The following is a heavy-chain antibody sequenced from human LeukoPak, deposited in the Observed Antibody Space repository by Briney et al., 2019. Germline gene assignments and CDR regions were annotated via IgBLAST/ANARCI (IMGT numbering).Heavy chain of an antibody. CDR3: AKFYGSGSYGWGYYYYMDV. J-gene: IGHJ6*03. CDR1: GFTFSSYA. V-gene: IGHV3-23*01. D-gene: IGHD3-10*01. Sequence: GGSLRLSCAASGFTFSSYAMSWVRQAPGKGLEWVSAISGSGGSTYYADSVKGRFTISRDNSKNTLYLQMNSLRAEDTAVYYCAKFYGSGSYGWGYYYYMDVWGKGTTVTISS. CDR2: ISGSGGST.